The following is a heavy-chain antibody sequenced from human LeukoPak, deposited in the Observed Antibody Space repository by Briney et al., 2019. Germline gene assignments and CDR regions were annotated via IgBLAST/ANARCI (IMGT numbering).Heavy chain of an antibody. CDR2: IYYSGST. Sequence: PSQTLSLTCTVSGGSISSGGYYWSWIRQHPGKRLEWIGYIYYSGSTYYNPSLKSRVTVSADSSKNQFSLKVSSVTVADTAVYYCARVSPGYSGYVWDRDYWGQGTLVTVSS. V-gene: IGHV4-31*03. J-gene: IGHJ4*02. CDR3: ARVSPGYSGYVWDRDY. CDR1: GGSISSGGYY. D-gene: IGHD5-12*01.